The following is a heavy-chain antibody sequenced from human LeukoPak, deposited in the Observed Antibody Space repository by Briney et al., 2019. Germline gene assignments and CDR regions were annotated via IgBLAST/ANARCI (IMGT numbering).Heavy chain of an antibody. CDR1: GGSISSYY. Sequence: PSETLSLTCTVSGGSISSYYWSWIRQPPGKGLEWIGYIYYSGSTNYNPSLKSRVTISVDTSKNQFSLELSSVTAADTAVYYCARRCSGGSCYLGAFDIWGQGTMVTVSS. CDR3: ARRCSGGSCYLGAFDI. D-gene: IGHD2-15*01. CDR2: IYYSGST. J-gene: IGHJ3*02. V-gene: IGHV4-59*01.